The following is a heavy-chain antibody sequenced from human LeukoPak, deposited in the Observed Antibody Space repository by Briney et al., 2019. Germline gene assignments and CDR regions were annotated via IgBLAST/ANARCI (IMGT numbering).Heavy chain of an antibody. CDR2: INPSDGAT. CDR3: ARGKRGGVRGNLGVLFASYYTYYYMDV. CDR1: GYSFTMYY. Sequence: VASVKVSCKASGYSFTMYYMHWVRQAPGQGLEWMGMINPSDGATTYAQKFQGRITMTRDISTTTVYMDLGSQTSEDTAVYLSARGKRGGVRGNLGVLFASYYTYYYMDVWGRGTTVTVSS. J-gene: IGHJ6*03. D-gene: IGHD3-16*01. V-gene: IGHV1-46*01.